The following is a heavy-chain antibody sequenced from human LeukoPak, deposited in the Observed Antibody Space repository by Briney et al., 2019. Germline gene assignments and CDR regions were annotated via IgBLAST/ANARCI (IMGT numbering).Heavy chain of an antibody. Sequence: GGSLRLSCAASGFTFSNYGMHWVRQAPGKGLGWVSIISYDGSNEYYADSVKGRFTISRDNSKNTLYLQMNSLRAEDTAVYYCARRAGAYSHPYDYWGQGTLVTVSS. CDR2: ISYDGSNE. CDR1: GFTFSNYG. J-gene: IGHJ4*02. D-gene: IGHD4/OR15-4a*01. V-gene: IGHV3-30*03. CDR3: ARRAGAYSHPYDY.